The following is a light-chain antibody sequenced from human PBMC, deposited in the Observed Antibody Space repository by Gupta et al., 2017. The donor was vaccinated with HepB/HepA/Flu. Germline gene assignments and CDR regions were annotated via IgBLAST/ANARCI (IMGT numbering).Light chain of an antibody. CDR2: GAS. V-gene: IGKV3-15*01. Sequence: EIVMTQSPATLSVSPGEGVTLSCRASENIGINLAWYQQKVGQPPRLLIYGASTRATGIPARFSGSGSGTEFTLTISSLQSEDFVVYFCQHYNQWPFSFGPGSKVDIK. CDR3: QHYNQWPFS. J-gene: IGKJ3*01. CDR1: ENIGIN.